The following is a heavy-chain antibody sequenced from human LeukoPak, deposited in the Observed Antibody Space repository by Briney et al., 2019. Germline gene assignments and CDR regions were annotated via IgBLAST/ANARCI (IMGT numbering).Heavy chain of an antibody. CDR2: IYYSGST. D-gene: IGHD3-22*01. V-gene: IGHV4-59*01. Sequence: KSSETLSLTCTVSGGSISSYYWSWIRQPPGKGLEWIGYIYYSGSTNYNPSLKSRVTISVDTSKNQFSLKLSSVTAADTAVYYCERGQGPYYYDSTGYDYWGQGTLVTVSS. CDR3: ERGQGPYYYDSTGYDY. CDR1: GGSISSYY. J-gene: IGHJ4*02.